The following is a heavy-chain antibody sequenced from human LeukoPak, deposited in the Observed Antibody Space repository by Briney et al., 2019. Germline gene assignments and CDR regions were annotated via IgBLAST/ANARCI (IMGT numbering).Heavy chain of an antibody. V-gene: IGHV1-18*01. CDR1: GYTFTSYD. D-gene: IGHD3-10*01. Sequence: ASVKVSCKASGYTFTSYDINWVRQATGQGLEWMGWISPYNGDTNYAQKLQGRVTMTTDTSTSTAYMEMRSVRSDDTAVYYCARDRAWELLPDLYYFDYWGQGTVVTVAS. CDR2: ISPYNGDT. CDR3: ARDRAWELLPDLYYFDY. J-gene: IGHJ4*02.